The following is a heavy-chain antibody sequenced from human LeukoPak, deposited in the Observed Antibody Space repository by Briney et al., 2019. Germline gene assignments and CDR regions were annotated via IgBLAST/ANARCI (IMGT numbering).Heavy chain of an antibody. CDR1: GYTFTGYY. CDR2: INPNSGGT. D-gene: IGHD6-19*01. Sequence: ASVKVSCKASGYTFTGYYMHWVRQAPGQGLEWMGWINPNSGGTNYAQKFQGRVTMTRDTSISTAYMELSRLRSDDTAVYYCAREPSADGWYAYDYWGQGTLVTVSS. J-gene: IGHJ4*02. V-gene: IGHV1-2*02. CDR3: AREPSADGWYAYDY.